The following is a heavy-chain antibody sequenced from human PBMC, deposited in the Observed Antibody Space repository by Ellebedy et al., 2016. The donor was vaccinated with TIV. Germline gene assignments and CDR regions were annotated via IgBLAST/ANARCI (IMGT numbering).Heavy chain of an antibody. CDR2: ISSSSSYT. Sequence: GESLKISXAASGFTFSDYYMSWIRQAPGKGLEWVSYISSSSSYTNYADSVKGRFTISRDNAKNSLYLQMNSLRAEDTAVYYCAREVRGVFDYWGQGTLVTVSS. J-gene: IGHJ4*02. CDR3: AREVRGVFDY. V-gene: IGHV3-11*06. D-gene: IGHD3-10*01. CDR1: GFTFSDYY.